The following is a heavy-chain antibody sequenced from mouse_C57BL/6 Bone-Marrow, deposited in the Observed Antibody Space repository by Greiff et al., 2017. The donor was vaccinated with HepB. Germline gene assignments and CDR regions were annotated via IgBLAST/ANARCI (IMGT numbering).Heavy chain of an antibody. J-gene: IGHJ2*01. CDR1: GFTFSSYG. D-gene: IGHD4-1*01. CDR2: ISSGGSYT. CDR3: ARHRLTGDFDY. V-gene: IGHV5-6*01. Sequence: VQLVESGGDLVKPGGSLKLTCAASGFTFSSYGMSWVRQTPDKRLEWVATISSGGSYTYYPDSVKGRFTISRDNAKNTLYLQMSSLKSEDTAMYYCARHRLTGDFDYWGQGTTLTVSS.